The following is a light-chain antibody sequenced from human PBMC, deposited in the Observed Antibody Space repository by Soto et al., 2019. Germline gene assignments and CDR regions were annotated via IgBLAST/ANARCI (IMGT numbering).Light chain of an antibody. Sequence: QSVLTQPASVSGSPGQSITISCTGTSSDVGGYNYVSWYQQHPGKAPKLMIYDVSNRPSGVSNRFSGSKSGNTASLTISGIQAEDEDDYYCSSYTSSSTLGFGTGTKVTVL. V-gene: IGLV2-14*01. CDR1: SSDVGGYNY. CDR2: DVS. J-gene: IGLJ1*01. CDR3: SSYTSSSTLG.